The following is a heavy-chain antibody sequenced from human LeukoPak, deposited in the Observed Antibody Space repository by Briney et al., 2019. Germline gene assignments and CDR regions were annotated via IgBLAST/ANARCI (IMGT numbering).Heavy chain of an antibody. CDR2: ISSSGSTI. D-gene: IGHD3-22*01. CDR1: GFTFSDYY. V-gene: IGHV3-11*04. Sequence: GGSLRLSCAASGFTFSDYYMSWIRQAPGKGLEWVSYISSSGSTIYYADSVKGRFTISRDNSKNTLYLQMNSLRAEDTAVYYCARDQYYDSSGYFDYWGQGTLVTVSS. J-gene: IGHJ4*02. CDR3: ARDQYYDSSGYFDY.